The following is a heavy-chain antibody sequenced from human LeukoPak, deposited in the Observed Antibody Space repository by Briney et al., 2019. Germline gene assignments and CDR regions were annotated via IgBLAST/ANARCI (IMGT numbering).Heavy chain of an antibody. D-gene: IGHD1-26*01. CDR2: INPNSGGT. J-gene: IGHJ4*02. V-gene: IGHV1-2*02. Sequence: ASATVSRKASGYTFTDYYMHWVRQAPGQGLEWMGWINPNSGGTNYAQKFQGRVTMTRDTSISTAYMELSRLRSDDTAVYYCAREGPIVGATHLVDYWGQGTLVTVSS. CDR1: GYTFTDYY. CDR3: AREGPIVGATHLVDY.